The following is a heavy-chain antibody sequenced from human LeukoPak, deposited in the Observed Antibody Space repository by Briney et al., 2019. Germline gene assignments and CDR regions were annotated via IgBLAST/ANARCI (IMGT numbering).Heavy chain of an antibody. CDR2: ISWDGGST. CDR1: GFTFDDYA. Sequence: PGGSLRLSCAASGFTFDDYAMHWVRQAPGKGLEWVSLISWDGGSTYYADSVKGRFTISRDNSKNSLYLQMNSLRAEDTALYYCAKQYSYGYSQGYYFDYWGQGTLVTVSS. D-gene: IGHD5-18*01. J-gene: IGHJ4*02. CDR3: AKQYSYGYSQGYYFDY. V-gene: IGHV3-43D*03.